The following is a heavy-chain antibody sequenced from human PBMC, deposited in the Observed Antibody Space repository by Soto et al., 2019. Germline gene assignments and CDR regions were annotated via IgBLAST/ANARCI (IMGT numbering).Heavy chain of an antibody. CDR3: ARDQWWEFPFDY. D-gene: IGHD2-15*01. CDR2: IKEDGSQK. Sequence: SLRLSSAASGFTFSNYWMSWVRQAPGKGLEWVANIKEDGSQKYYVDSVKGRFTISRDNAKNSLYLQMSSLRAEDAAVYYCARDQWWEFPFDYWGQGTLVTVSS. CDR1: GFTFSNYW. J-gene: IGHJ4*02. V-gene: IGHV3-7*01.